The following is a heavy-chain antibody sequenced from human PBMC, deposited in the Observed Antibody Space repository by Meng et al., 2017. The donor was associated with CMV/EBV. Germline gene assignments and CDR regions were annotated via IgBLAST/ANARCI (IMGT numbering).Heavy chain of an antibody. D-gene: IGHD2-2*02. Sequence: GESLKISCAASGFTVSSNYVSWVRQAPGKGLEWVSVIYSGGSTYYADSVKGRFTISRDNSKNTLYLQMNSLRAEDTAVYYCKIVVVPAAIRGTYGMDVWGQGTTVTVSS. CDR1: GFTVSSNY. V-gene: IGHV3-66*02. CDR3: KIVVVPAAIRGTYGMDV. CDR2: IYSGGST. J-gene: IGHJ6*02.